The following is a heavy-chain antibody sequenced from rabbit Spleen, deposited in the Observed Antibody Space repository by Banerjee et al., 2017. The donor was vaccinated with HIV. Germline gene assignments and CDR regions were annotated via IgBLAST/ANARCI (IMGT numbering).Heavy chain of an antibody. Sequence: QEQLEESGGDLIKPEGSLTITCTVSGISFRNSYLKYWGRQPPGKRPEWIGCIRGANSGDIWYANWATGRFTISKTSPTTVTLQMTSLIVADTATYFCARDVRGGSDWTFNFWGQGTLVTVS. V-gene: IGHV1S45*01. D-gene: IGHD8-1*01. CDR2: IRGANSGDI. J-gene: IGHJ4*01. CDR3: ARDVRGGSDWTFNF. CDR1: GISFRNSYL.